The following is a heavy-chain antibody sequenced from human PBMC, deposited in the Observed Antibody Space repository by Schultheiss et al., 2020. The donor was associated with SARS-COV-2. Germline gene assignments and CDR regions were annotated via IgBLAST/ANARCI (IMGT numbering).Heavy chain of an antibody. CDR2: INHSGST. J-gene: IGHJ3*02. CDR3: ARWTPGVLFDFDI. D-gene: IGHD3-10*01. CDR1: GGSFSGYY. Sequence: SETLSLTCAVYGGSFSGYYWSWIRQPPGKGLEWIGEINHSGSTNYNPSLKSRVTISVDTSKNQFSLKLSSVTAADTAVYYCARWTPGVLFDFDIWGQGTMVTVSS. V-gene: IGHV4-34*01.